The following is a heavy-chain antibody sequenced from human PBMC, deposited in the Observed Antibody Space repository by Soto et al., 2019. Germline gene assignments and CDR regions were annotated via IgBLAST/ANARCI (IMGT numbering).Heavy chain of an antibody. CDR2: IYYSGRT. Sequence: SVTLSLTCTVSGVSISRTTYSWGWIRQPPGKGLEWIGNIYYSGRTSYNSSLRSRVTVSVDAARNQFSLKLISVTAADTAMYYCATYLAWGQGTLVTVSS. D-gene: IGHD3-16*01. J-gene: IGHJ5*02. CDR1: GVSISRTTYS. V-gene: IGHV4-39*01. CDR3: ATYLA.